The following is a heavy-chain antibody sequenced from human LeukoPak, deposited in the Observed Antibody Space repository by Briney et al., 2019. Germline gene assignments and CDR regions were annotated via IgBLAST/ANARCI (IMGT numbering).Heavy chain of an antibody. Sequence: SETLSLTCTVSGGSISSGSYHWSWIRQPAGKGLEWIGRIYTSGSTNYNPPLKSRVTISVDTSKNQFSLNLSSVTAADTAVYYCARLHYGGNYGYYYYYMDVWGKGTTVTISS. J-gene: IGHJ6*03. D-gene: IGHD4-23*01. CDR3: ARLHYGGNYGYYYYYMDV. CDR1: GGSISSGSYH. V-gene: IGHV4-61*02. CDR2: IYTSGST.